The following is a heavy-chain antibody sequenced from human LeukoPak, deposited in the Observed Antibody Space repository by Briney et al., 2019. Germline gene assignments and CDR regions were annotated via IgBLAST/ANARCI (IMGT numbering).Heavy chain of an antibody. Sequence: PSETLSLTCTVSGGSISSGSYYWNWIRQPAGKGLEWTGRFYSSGSTNYNPSLKSRVTISVDTSKNQFSLKLSSVTAADTAVYYCASLGAFDIWGQGTMVTVSS. CDR1: GGSISSGSYY. CDR2: FYSSGST. J-gene: IGHJ3*02. D-gene: IGHD3-16*01. V-gene: IGHV4-61*02. CDR3: ASLGAFDI.